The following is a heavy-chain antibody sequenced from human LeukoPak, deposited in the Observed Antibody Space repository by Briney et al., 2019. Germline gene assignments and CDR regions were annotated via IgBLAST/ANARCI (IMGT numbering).Heavy chain of an antibody. CDR1: GFTFSSYA. J-gene: IGHJ4*02. CDR3: ARRTGVVPAARMGFDY. Sequence: PGGSLRLSCAASGFTFSSYAMHWVRQAPGKGLEWVAVISYDGSNKYYADSVKGRFTISRDNSKNTLYLQMNSLRAEDTAVYYCARRTGVVPAARMGFDYWGQGTLVTVSS. V-gene: IGHV3-30-3*01. D-gene: IGHD2-2*01. CDR2: ISYDGSNK.